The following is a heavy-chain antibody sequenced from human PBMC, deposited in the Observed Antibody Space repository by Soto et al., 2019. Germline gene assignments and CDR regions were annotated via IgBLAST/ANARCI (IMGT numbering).Heavy chain of an antibody. V-gene: IGHV3-9*01. CDR2: ISWNSDTI. CDR1: GFTFDDYA. CDR3: AIQGF. J-gene: IGHJ4*02. Sequence: EVRLVESGGGLVQPGRSLRLSCAASGFTFDDYAMHWVRQAPGKGLEWVSGISWNSDTIAYADSVKGRFTISRDYARNSLYLQMHSLRPEDTAFYYCAIQGFWGQGTLVTVSS.